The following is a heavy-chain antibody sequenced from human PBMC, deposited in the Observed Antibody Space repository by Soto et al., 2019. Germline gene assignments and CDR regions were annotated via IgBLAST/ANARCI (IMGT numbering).Heavy chain of an antibody. CDR2: ICSSGSTI. V-gene: IGHV3-11*01. CDR3: ARDIPYSRYQARAEYGMDV. D-gene: IGHD6-13*01. Sequence: QVQLVESGGGLVKPGGSLRLSCAASGFTFSDYYMSWIRQAPGKGLGWVSYICSSGSTINYADSVKGRFTISRDTSKNPQYLKMNSLRAEDTAVYYCARDIPYSRYQARAEYGMDVWGQGTTVTVSS. J-gene: IGHJ6*02. CDR1: GFTFSDYY.